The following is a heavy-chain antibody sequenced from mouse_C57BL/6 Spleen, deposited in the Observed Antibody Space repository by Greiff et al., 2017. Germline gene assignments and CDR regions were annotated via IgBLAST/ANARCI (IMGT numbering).Heavy chain of an antibody. CDR2: IYPVSGET. CDR3: VRGSSNYTLCSMDY. Sequence: QVQLKQSGAELASPGASVTLSCKASGYTFTDHIMNWVKKRPGQGLEWIGRIYPVSGETNYNQKFMGKATFSVDRSSSTVYMVLNSLTSDDPAVYYCVRGSSNYTLCSMDYWGQGTSVTVSS. D-gene: IGHD2-5*01. J-gene: IGHJ4*01. V-gene: IGHV1-11*01. CDR1: GYTFTDHI.